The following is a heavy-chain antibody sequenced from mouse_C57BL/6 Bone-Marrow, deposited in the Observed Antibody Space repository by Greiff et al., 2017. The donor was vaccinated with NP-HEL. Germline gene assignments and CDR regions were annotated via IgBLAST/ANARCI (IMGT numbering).Heavy chain of an antibody. V-gene: IGHV6-6*01. CDR1: GFTFSDAW. CDR3: TRPDYFYAMDY. D-gene: IGHD2-4*01. Sequence: EVKVEESGGGLVQPGGSMKLSCAASGFTFSDAWLDWVRQSPEKGLEWVAEIRNKANNHATYYAESVKGRFTISRADSKSSVKLQMNSLRAEDAGIYYCTRPDYFYAMDYWGQGTSVTVSS. J-gene: IGHJ4*01. CDR2: IRNKANNHAT.